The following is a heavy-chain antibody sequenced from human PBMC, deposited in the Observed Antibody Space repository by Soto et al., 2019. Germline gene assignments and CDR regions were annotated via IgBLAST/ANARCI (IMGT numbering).Heavy chain of an antibody. CDR2: IWEDGSNK. CDR1: GFTFSSYG. CDR3: ARDQQWLVRFYFDF. V-gene: IGHV3-33*01. J-gene: IGHJ4*02. Sequence: LRLSCAASGFTFSSYGMHWVRQAPGKGLEWVAVIWEDGSNKYYADSVKGRFTISRDNSKNTLYLQMNSLRAEDTAVYYCARDQQWLVRFYFDFWGQGTLVTVSS. D-gene: IGHD6-19*01.